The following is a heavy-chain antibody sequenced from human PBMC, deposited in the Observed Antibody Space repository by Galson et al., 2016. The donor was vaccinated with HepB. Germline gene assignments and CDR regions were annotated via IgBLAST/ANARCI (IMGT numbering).Heavy chain of an antibody. CDR2: MHSSGTN. Sequence: SETLSLTCTVSGASITTYYWSWIRQSAGEGLEWIARMHSSGTNNYNPSLKGRVTMSMDTSKNQFSLNVTSLTAADTAVYFCARQGWTTFDYWGQGTLVSVSS. D-gene: IGHD2/OR15-2a*01. J-gene: IGHJ4*02. V-gene: IGHV4-4*07. CDR1: GASITTYY. CDR3: ARQGWTTFDY.